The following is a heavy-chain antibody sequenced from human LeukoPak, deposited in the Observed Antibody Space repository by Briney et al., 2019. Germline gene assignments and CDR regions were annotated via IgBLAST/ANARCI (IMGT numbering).Heavy chain of an antibody. J-gene: IGHJ4*02. CDR1: GGSISSSSYY. CDR3: ARLGLYGSGSYPYFDY. V-gene: IGHV4-39*01. Sequence: SETLSLTCTVSGGSISSSSYYWGWIRQPPGKGVEWIGSIYYSGSTYYNPSLKSRVTISVDTSKNQFSLKLSSVTAADTAVYYCARLGLYGSGSYPYFDYWGQGTLVTVSS. D-gene: IGHD3-10*01. CDR2: IYYSGST.